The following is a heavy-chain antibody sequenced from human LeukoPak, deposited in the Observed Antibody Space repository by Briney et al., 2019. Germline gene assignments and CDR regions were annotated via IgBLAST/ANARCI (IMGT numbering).Heavy chain of an antibody. CDR2: TSGGST. D-gene: IGHD2-2*02. Sequence: PGGSLRLSCAASGFTFSSNEMSWVRQAPGKGLEWVASTSGGSTYYADSRKGRFTISRDNAKKAVYLQMNSLRADDTALYYCARDVARTISCYTDWGQGTLVTVSS. CDR3: ARDVARTISCYTD. J-gene: IGHJ4*02. CDR1: GFTFSSNE. V-gene: IGHV3-38-3*01.